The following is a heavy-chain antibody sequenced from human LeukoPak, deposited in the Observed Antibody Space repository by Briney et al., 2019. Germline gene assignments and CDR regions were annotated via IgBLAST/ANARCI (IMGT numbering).Heavy chain of an antibody. CDR1: GGSISSYY. V-gene: IGHV4-59*01. CDR3: ARDRFYYYGMDV. J-gene: IGHJ6*04. CDR2: IYYSGST. Sequence: PSETLSLTCTVSGGSISSYYWSWIRQPPGKGLEWIGYIYYSGSTNYNPSLKSRVTISVGTSKNQFSLKLSSVSAADTAVYYCARDRFYYYGMDVWGKGTTVTVSS.